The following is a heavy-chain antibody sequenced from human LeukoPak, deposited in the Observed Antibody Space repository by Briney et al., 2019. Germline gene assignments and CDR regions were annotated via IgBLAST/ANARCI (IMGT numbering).Heavy chain of an antibody. CDR3: ARIDGYNIVY. D-gene: IGHD5-24*01. J-gene: IGHJ4*02. V-gene: IGHV4-59*01. CDR1: GGSISSYY. CDR2: VYYSGST. Sequence: PSETLSLTCTVSGGSISSYYWSWIRQPPGKGLEWMGYVYYSGSTYYNPSLKSRATMSVDTSKKRFSLKLSAVYAADTAVYYCARIDGYNIVYWGQGTLVTVSS.